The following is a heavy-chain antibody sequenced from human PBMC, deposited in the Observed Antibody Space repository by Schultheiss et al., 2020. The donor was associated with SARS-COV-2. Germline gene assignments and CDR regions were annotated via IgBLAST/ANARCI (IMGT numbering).Heavy chain of an antibody. D-gene: IGHD1-20*01. CDR1: GFTFSSYW. CDR3: ARDRYNWNDVGYFDY. V-gene: IGHV3-30*03. Sequence: GGSLRLSCAASGFTFSSYWMSWVRQAPGKGLEWVAVISYDGSNKYYADSVKGRFTISRDNSKNTLYLQMNSLRAEDTAVYYCARDRYNWNDVGYFDYWGQGTLVTVSS. CDR2: ISYDGSNK. J-gene: IGHJ4*02.